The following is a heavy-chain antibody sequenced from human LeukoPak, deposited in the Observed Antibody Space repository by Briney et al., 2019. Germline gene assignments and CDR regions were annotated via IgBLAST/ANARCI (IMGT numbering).Heavy chain of an antibody. J-gene: IGHJ4*02. D-gene: IGHD3-22*01. CDR3: TNGYYDSSGFDY. CDR1: GFTFSGSA. Sequence: GGSLKLSCAASGFTFSGSAIHWVRQAPGKGLEWVGRIRSKADSYTTTYAASVKGRFTISRDDSKNTAYLQMNSLKTEDTAVYYCTNGYYDSSGFDYWGQGTLVTVSS. V-gene: IGHV3-73*01. CDR2: IRSKADSYTT.